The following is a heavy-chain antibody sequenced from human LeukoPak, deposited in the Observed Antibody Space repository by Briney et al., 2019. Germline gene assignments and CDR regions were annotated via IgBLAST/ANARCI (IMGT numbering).Heavy chain of an antibody. CDR3: TTLMSGRPDD. Sequence: GGSLRLSCTVSGLTFREHAMSWVRQAPGQGPEWVGFISSTPTGATQAYAAPGKGTITISRDDTTGFADLNMHRLHTEATAVYYCTTLMSGRPDDWGQGTLVTVSP. V-gene: IGHV3-49*04. CDR1: GLTFREHA. J-gene: IGHJ4*02. D-gene: IGHD6-6*01. CDR2: ISSTPTGATQ.